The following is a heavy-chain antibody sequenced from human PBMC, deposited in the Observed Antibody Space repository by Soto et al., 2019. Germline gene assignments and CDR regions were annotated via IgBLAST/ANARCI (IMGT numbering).Heavy chain of an antibody. CDR2: IWYDGSNK. CDR1: GFTFSSYC. Sequence: PGGSLRLSCAASGFTFSSYCMHWVRQAPGKGLEWVAIIWYDGSNKYYADSVKGRFTISRDNSKNTLYLQMNSLRAEDTAVYYCARDQGDELKRRSVFAFDIWGQGTMVTVSS. J-gene: IGHJ3*02. D-gene: IGHD1-1*01. CDR3: ARDQGDELKRRSVFAFDI. V-gene: IGHV3-33*01.